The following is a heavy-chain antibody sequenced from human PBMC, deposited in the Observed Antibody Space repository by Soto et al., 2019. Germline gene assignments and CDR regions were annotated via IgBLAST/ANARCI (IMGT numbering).Heavy chain of an antibody. CDR3: ARRGYSSSRGFDY. Sequence: SETLSFTCTVSGGSISSSSYYWGWIRQPPGKGLEWIGSIYYSGSTYYNPSLKSRVTISVDTSKNQFSLKLSSVTAADTAVYYCARRGYSSSRGFDYWGQGTLVTVSS. J-gene: IGHJ4*02. V-gene: IGHV4-39*01. D-gene: IGHD6-6*01. CDR2: IYYSGST. CDR1: GGSISSSSYY.